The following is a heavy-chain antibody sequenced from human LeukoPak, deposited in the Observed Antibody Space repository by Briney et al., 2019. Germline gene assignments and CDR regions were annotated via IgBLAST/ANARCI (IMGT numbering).Heavy chain of an antibody. CDR2: ISAYNGNT. V-gene: IGHV1-18*01. D-gene: IGHD1-26*01. CDR3: ARDSGSGNNDY. J-gene: IGHJ4*02. Sequence: GASVKVSCKASGYTFTSYGISWVRQAPGQGLEWMGWISAYNGNTNYAQKLQGRVTFISNTSATTAFMELSSLRSEDAAVYYCARDSGSGNNDYWGQGTPVTVSS. CDR1: GYTFTSYG.